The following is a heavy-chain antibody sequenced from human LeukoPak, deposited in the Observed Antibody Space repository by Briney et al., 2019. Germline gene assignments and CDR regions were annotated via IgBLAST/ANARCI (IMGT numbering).Heavy chain of an antibody. V-gene: IGHV1-69*01. J-gene: IGHJ6*02. D-gene: IGHD2-15*01. CDR1: GGTFSSYA. CDR3: ARDPGYCSGGSCYGTDV. CDR2: IIPIFGTA. Sequence: SVKVSFKASGGTFSSYAISWVRQAPGQGLEWMGGIIPIFGTANYAQKFQGRVTITADESTSTAYMELSSLRSEDTAVYYCARDPGYCSGGSCYGTDVWGQGTTVTVSS.